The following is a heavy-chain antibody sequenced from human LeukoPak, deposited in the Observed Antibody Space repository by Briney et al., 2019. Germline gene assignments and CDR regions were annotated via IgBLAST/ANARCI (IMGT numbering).Heavy chain of an antibody. CDR3: ARDHYYDSSGYTFRH. J-gene: IGHJ1*01. V-gene: IGHV4-30-4*01. CDR2: IYYSGST. Sequence: PSQTLSLTCTVSGGSISSGDYYWSWIRQPPGKGLEWIGYIYYSGSTYYNPSLKSRVTISVDTSKNQFSLKLSSVTAADTAVYYCARDHYYDSSGYTFRHWGQGTLVTVSS. D-gene: IGHD3-22*01. CDR1: GGSISSGDYY.